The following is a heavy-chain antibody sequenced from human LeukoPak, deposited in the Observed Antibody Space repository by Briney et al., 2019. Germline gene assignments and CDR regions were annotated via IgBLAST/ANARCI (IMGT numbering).Heavy chain of an antibody. J-gene: IGHJ6*02. V-gene: IGHV1-2*04. Sequence: GASVKVSCKASGYTFTGYYMHWVRQAPGQGLEWMGWINPNSGDTNYAQKFQGWVTMTRDTSISTAYMELSRLRSDDTAVYCCARGRSVLLEWLSYYGMDVWGQGTTVTVSS. CDR1: GYTFTGYY. CDR2: INPNSGDT. D-gene: IGHD3-3*01. CDR3: ARGRSVLLEWLSYYGMDV.